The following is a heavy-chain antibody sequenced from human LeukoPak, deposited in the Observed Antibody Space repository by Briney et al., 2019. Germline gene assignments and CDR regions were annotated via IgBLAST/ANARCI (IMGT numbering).Heavy chain of an antibody. D-gene: IGHD2-8*01. CDR3: TRGLYCTNGVCSDNWFDP. CDR2: INPNSGGT. Sequence: ASVKVSCKASGYTYTSYYMHWVRQAPGQGLEWMGRINPNSGGTNYAQKFQGRVTMTRDTSISTAYMELSRLRSDDTAVYYCTRGLYCTNGVCSDNWFDPWGQGTLVTVSS. CDR1: GYTYTSYY. J-gene: IGHJ5*02. V-gene: IGHV1-2*06.